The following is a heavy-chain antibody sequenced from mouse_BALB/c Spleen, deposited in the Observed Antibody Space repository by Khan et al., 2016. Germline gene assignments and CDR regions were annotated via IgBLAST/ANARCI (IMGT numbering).Heavy chain of an antibody. CDR1: GFNIKDTF. CDR3: AKSLNAMDY. V-gene: IGHV14-3*02. CDR2: IDPANDNT. J-gene: IGHJ4*01. Sequence: IQLQQSGAELVRPGASVKLSCTASGFNIKDTFIHWVKQRPEQGLEWIGRIDPANDNTQYDPKFQGMATITADTFSNTAYLQFSSLTSEDTAVYYCAKSLNAMDYWGQGASVTVSS.